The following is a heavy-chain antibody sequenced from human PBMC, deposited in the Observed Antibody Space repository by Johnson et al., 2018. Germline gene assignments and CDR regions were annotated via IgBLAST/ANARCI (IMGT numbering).Heavy chain of an antibody. CDR1: GFTFSSYS. Sequence: VQLVQSGGGLVQPGGSLRLSCAASGFTFSSYSMNWVRQAPGKGLEWVSYISSSSSTIYYADAVKGRFTISRDNAKNSLYLQMNSLRDEETAVYYWARNYDRVYGMDVWGQGTTVTVSS. V-gene: IGHV3-48*02. CDR3: ARNYDRVYGMDV. D-gene: IGHD3-22*01. CDR2: ISSSSSTI. J-gene: IGHJ6*02.